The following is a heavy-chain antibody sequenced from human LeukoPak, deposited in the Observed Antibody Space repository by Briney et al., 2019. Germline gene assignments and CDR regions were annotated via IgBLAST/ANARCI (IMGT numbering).Heavy chain of an antibody. Sequence: GASVKVSCKASGYTFTSYGISWVRQAPGQGLEWMGWISAYNGNTNYAQKLQGRVTMTTDTSTSTAYMELRSLRSDDTAVYYCARGTDYYDSSGYYKYFQHWGQGTLVTVSS. D-gene: IGHD3-22*01. J-gene: IGHJ1*01. CDR3: ARGTDYYDSSGYYKYFQH. CDR2: ISAYNGNT. CDR1: GYTFTSYG. V-gene: IGHV1-18*01.